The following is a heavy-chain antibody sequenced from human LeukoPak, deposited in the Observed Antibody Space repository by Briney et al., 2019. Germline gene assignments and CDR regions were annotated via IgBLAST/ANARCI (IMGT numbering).Heavy chain of an antibody. CDR1: GFTFSSYA. D-gene: IGHD4-17*01. J-gene: IGHJ4*02. Sequence: PGRSLRLSCAASGFTFSSYAMHWVRQAPGKGLEWVAVISYDGSNKYYADSVKGRFTISRDNSKNTLYLQMNSLRAEDTAVFYWWKTPGGEDFGGYLYYFYFLGQGTLVTVSS. V-gene: IGHV3-30*04. CDR3: WKTPGGEDFGGYLYYFYF. CDR2: ISYDGSNK.